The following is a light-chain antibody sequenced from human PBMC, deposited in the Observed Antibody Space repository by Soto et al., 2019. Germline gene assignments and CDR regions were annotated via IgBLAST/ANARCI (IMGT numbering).Light chain of an antibody. CDR2: DAS. Sequence: EIVLTQSPATLSLSPGERATLSCRASQSVSSYLAWYQQQPGQAPRLLIYDASSRATVIPARFGGSGSGADFTLTISSLEPDDFAVYYCQQRSNWRFTFGPGTKVEIK. J-gene: IGKJ3*01. CDR1: QSVSSY. V-gene: IGKV3-11*01. CDR3: QQRSNWRFT.